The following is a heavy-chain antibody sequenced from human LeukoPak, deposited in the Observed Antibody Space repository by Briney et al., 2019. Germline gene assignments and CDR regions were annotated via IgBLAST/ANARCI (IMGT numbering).Heavy chain of an antibody. Sequence: PGRSPRLSCAASGFTFSSYGMHWVRQAPGKGLEWVAVISYDGSNKDYADSVKGRFTISRDNSRNRLYLQMKSLRAEDTAVYYCARRGDCCNSPFDHWGQGTLVTVSS. V-gene: IGHV3-30*03. D-gene: IGHD4-23*01. CDR3: ARRGDCCNSPFDH. CDR2: ISYDGSNK. CDR1: GFTFSSYG. J-gene: IGHJ4*02.